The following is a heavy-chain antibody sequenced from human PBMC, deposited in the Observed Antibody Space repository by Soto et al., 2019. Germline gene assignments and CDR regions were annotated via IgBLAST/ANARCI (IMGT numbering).Heavy chain of an antibody. CDR3: ARDRGEWPDAFDI. Sequence: EVQLVESGGGLVQPGGSLRLSCAASGFTFKSYSMNWVRQAPGKGLEWISYIFTSSSTIYYADSVKGRFTISRDNAKNSLYLQMNSLKADDTAVYYCARDRGEWPDAFDIWGQGTMVTVSS. J-gene: IGHJ3*02. D-gene: IGHD3-16*01. V-gene: IGHV3-48*01. CDR1: GFTFKSYS. CDR2: IFTSSSTI.